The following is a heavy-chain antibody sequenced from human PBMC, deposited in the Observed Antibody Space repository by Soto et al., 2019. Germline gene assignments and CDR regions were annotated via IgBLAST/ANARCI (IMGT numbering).Heavy chain of an antibody. CDR1: GFTFSSYA. CDR3: ARATKSYYYDSSGNYGMDV. V-gene: IGHV3-30-3*01. CDR2: ISYDGSNK. J-gene: IGHJ6*02. Sequence: GALRLSCAASGFTFSSYAMHWVRQAPGKGLEWVAVISYDGSNKYYADSVKGRFTISRDNSKNTLYLQMNSLRAEDTAVYYCARATKSYYYDSSGNYGMDVWGQGTTVTVSS. D-gene: IGHD3-22*01.